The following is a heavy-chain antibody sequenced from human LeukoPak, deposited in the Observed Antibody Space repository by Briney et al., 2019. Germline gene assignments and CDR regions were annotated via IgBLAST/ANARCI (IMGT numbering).Heavy chain of an antibody. CDR2: ISWEGGST. CDR1: GFTFDDYA. Sequence: PGGSLRLSCAASGFTFDDYAMHWVRQAPGKGLEWVSFISWEGGSTYYADSVKGRFTISRDNSKNSLYLHMNSLRAEDTALYYCAKGREALYYYGMDVWGQGTTVTVSS. CDR3: AKGREALYYYGMDV. V-gene: IGHV3-43D*03. J-gene: IGHJ6*02.